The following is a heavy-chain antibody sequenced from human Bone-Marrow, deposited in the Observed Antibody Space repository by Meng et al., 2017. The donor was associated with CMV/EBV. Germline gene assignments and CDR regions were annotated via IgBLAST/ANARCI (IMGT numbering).Heavy chain of an antibody. Sequence: SLTRIISGASISSADYYWSWIRQPPGKGLEWIGYIYYSGSTYYNPSLKSRVTISVDTSKNQFSLKLSSVTAADTAVYYCARGDYYYVPTVPDYWGQGTLVTVSS. V-gene: IGHV4-30-4*08. CDR1: GASISSADYY. CDR3: ARGDYYYVPTVPDY. D-gene: IGHD3-10*02. CDR2: IYYSGST. J-gene: IGHJ4*02.